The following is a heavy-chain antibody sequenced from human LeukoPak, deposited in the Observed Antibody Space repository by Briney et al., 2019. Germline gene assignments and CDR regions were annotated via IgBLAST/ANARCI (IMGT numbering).Heavy chain of an antibody. V-gene: IGHV3-66*04. Sequence: PGGSLRLSCAASGFTVSSNYMSWVRQAPGKGLEWVSVIYSGGSTYYADSVKGRFTISRDNSKNTLYLQMNSLRAEDTAVYYCARLEYYYVSGNYYKLFDYWGQGTLVTVCS. CDR2: IYSGGST. CDR1: GFTVSSNY. J-gene: IGHJ4*02. CDR3: ARLEYYYVSGNYYKLFDY. D-gene: IGHD3-10*01.